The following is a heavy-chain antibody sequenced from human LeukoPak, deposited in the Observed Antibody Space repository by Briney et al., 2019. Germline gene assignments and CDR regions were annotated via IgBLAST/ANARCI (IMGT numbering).Heavy chain of an antibody. CDR1: GFTFGTYA. Sequence: GGSLRLSCAASGFTFGTYAVSWVRQAPGKRLEWVAAISGSDPGTYHADSVKGRFTISRDNSKNTLYLQMYNLRAEDTALYFCAKSPLGSCTHARCYPLDSWGQGTLVTVSS. CDR2: ISGSDPGT. V-gene: IGHV3-23*01. CDR3: AKSPLGSCTHARCYPLDS. D-gene: IGHD2-8*01. J-gene: IGHJ4*02.